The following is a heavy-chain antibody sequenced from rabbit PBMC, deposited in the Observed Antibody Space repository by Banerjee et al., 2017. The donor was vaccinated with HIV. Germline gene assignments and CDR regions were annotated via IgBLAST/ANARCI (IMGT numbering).Heavy chain of an antibody. CDR2: IYGGSSGIT. CDR3: ARGVVAGVGYFNL. Sequence: QSLEESGGDLVKPGASLTLTCTASGFSFSSSYYMCWVRQAPGKGLEWIACIYGGSSGITQYASWAKGRFTISLDNAQNTVFLQMTSLTAADTATYFCARGVVAGVGYFNLWGPGTLVTVS. J-gene: IGHJ4*01. CDR1: GFSFSSSYY. V-gene: IGHV1S40*01. D-gene: IGHD4-1*01.